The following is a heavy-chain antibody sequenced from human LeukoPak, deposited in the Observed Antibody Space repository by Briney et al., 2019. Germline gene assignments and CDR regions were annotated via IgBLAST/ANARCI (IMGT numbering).Heavy chain of an antibody. Sequence: GGSLRLSCAASGFTFSSYRMHWVRQAPGKGLVWVSRIDSDGSSTIYADSVKGRFTISRDNAKNTLYLQMNSLRAEDTAVYYCARDGGYCSGGSCYNTFYYYYYGMDVWGQGTTVTVSS. J-gene: IGHJ6*02. CDR3: ARDGGYCSGGSCYNTFYYYYYGMDV. V-gene: IGHV3-74*01. D-gene: IGHD2-15*01. CDR2: IDSDGSST. CDR1: GFTFSSYR.